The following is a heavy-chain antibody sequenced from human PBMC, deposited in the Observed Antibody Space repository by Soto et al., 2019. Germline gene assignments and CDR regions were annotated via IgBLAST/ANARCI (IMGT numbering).Heavy chain of an antibody. Sequence: SETLSLTCTVSGGSISSYYWSWIRQPPGKGLEWIGYIYYSGSTNYNPSLKSRVTISVDTSKNQFSLKLSSVTAADTAVYYCARHFPGPRVEYQLPRPYYYYYGMDVWGQGTTVT. J-gene: IGHJ6*02. CDR3: ARHFPGPRVEYQLPRPYYYYYGMDV. V-gene: IGHV4-59*08. D-gene: IGHD2-2*01. CDR1: GGSISSYY. CDR2: IYYSGST.